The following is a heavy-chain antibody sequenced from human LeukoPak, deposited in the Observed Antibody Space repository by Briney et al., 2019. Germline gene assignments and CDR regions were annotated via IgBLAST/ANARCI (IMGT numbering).Heavy chain of an antibody. CDR2: INPNSGGT. V-gene: IGHV1-2*02. J-gene: IGHJ4*02. Sequence: GASVKVSCKASGYTFTGYYMHWVRQAPGQGLEWMGWINPNSGGTNYAQKFQGRVTMIRDTSISTAYMELSRLRPDDTAVYYCARADSSSSGRVYWGQGTLVTVSS. CDR1: GYTFTGYY. CDR3: ARADSSSSGRVY. D-gene: IGHD6-6*01.